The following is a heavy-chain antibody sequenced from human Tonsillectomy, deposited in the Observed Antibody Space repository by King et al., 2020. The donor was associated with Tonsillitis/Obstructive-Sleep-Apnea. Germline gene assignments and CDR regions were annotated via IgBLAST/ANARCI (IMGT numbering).Heavy chain of an antibody. D-gene: IGHD3-3*01. V-gene: IGHV1-3*01. CDR1: GYTFTSYA. J-gene: IGHJ6*03. CDR2: INAGNGNT. CDR3: ARRGDDFWSGGPYYMDV. Sequence: EQLVQSGAEVKKPGASVKVSCKASGYTFTSYAMHWVRQAPGQRLEWMGWINAGNGNTKYSQKFQGRVTITRDISASTAYMELSSLRSEDTAVYYCARRGDDFWSGGPYYMDVWGKGTTVTVSS.